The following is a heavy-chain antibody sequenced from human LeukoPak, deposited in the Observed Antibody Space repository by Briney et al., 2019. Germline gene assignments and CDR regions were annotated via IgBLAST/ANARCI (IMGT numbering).Heavy chain of an antibody. Sequence: EASVKVSCKASGYTFTSYGISWLRQAPGQGLEWMGWMNPNSGNTAYAQSFQARVPRTRNPSIRTAYRERTSLRSEDTAVYYCARGLYTMIRGVIIYWGQGTLVTVSS. D-gene: IGHD3-10*01. V-gene: IGHV1-8*02. CDR3: ARGLYTMIRGVIIY. J-gene: IGHJ4*02. CDR2: MNPNSGNT. CDR1: GYTFTSYG.